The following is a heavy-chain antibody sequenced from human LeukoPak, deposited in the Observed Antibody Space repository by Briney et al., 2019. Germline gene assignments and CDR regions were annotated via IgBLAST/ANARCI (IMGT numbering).Heavy chain of an antibody. CDR1: GYTFTSYD. Sequence: GASVKVSCKASGYTFTSYDINWVRQATGQGLEWMGWMNPNSGNTGYAQKFQGRVTMTRNTSISTAYMELSSLRSEDTAAYYCARAGIAVAGRDYWGQGTLVTVSS. D-gene: IGHD6-19*01. J-gene: IGHJ4*02. V-gene: IGHV1-8*01. CDR3: ARAGIAVAGRDY. CDR2: MNPNSGNT.